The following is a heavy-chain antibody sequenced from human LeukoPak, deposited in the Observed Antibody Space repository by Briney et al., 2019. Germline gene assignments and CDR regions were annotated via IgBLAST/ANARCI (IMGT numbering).Heavy chain of an antibody. Sequence: SETLSLTCTVSGGSISSHYWSWIRQPPGKGLEWIGDIYYSGRTNYNPSLKSRVTISVDTSKNQFSLKLSSVTAADTAVYYCALGSDDYYYYSYMDVWGKGTTVTVSS. CDR1: GGSISSHY. V-gene: IGHV4-59*11. J-gene: IGHJ6*03. D-gene: IGHD1-26*01. CDR3: ALGSDDYYYYSYMDV. CDR2: IYYSGRT.